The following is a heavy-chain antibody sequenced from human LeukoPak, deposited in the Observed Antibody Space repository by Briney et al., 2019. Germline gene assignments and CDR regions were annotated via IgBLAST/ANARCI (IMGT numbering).Heavy chain of an antibody. CDR1: GGSVSNGSYY. J-gene: IGHJ6*02. D-gene: IGHD6-13*01. CDR3: ARSYSSSDHYYYGMDV. Sequence: SETLSLTCTVSGGSVSNGSYYWGWIRQPPGKGLEWIGSIYHSGSTYYNPSLKSRVTISVDTSKNRFSLKLSSVTAADTAMYYCARSYSSSDHYYYGMDVWGQGTTVTVSS. V-gene: IGHV4-39*01. CDR2: IYHSGST.